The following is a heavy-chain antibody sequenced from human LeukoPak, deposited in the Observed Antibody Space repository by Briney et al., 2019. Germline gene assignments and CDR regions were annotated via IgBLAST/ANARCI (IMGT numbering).Heavy chain of an antibody. D-gene: IGHD6-6*01. V-gene: IGHV1-2*02. J-gene: IGHJ4*02. Sequence: ASVKVSCKASGYTFTGYYMHWVRQAPGQGLEWMGWINPNSGGTNYAQKFQGRVTMTRDTSISTAYMELSRLRSDDTAVYYCARVSSSSESGFGYWGQGTLVTVSS. CDR2: INPNSGGT. CDR3: ARVSSSSESGFGY. CDR1: GYTFTGYY.